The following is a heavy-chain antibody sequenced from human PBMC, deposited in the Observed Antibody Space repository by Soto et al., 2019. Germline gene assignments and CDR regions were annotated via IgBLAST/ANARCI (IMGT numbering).Heavy chain of an antibody. J-gene: IGHJ6*02. D-gene: IGHD3-3*01. V-gene: IGHV1-18*01. CDR2: ISAYNGNT. CDR3: ARTNYDFWSGSGVGMDV. Sequence: QVQLVQSGAEVKKPGASVKVSCKASGYTFTSYGISWVRQAPGQGLEWMGWISAYNGNTNYAQKLQGRATMTTDTSTSTAYMELRSLRSDDTAVYYCARTNYDFWSGSGVGMDVCGQGTTVTVSS. CDR1: GYTFTSYG.